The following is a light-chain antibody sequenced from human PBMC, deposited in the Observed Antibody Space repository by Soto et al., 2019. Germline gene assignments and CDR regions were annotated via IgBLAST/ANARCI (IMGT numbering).Light chain of an antibody. CDR1: QNVLSN. Sequence: EIVLTQSPATLSVSPGERATLSCRAGQNVLSNLAWYQQKPGQAPRLLIYGASTRATAIPARFSGSGSGTEFTLTITSLQSEDFAVYYCQQHNNWPITFGQGTRLEIK. J-gene: IGKJ5*01. CDR2: GAS. CDR3: QQHNNWPIT. V-gene: IGKV3-15*01.